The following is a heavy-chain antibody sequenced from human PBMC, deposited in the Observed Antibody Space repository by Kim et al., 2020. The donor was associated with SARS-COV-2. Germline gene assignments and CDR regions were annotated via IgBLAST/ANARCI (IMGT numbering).Heavy chain of an antibody. V-gene: IGHV3-15*01. CDR3: TTEYWGSFNY. Sequence: GGSLRLSCAGSGFTFTNAWMNWVRQAPGKGLEWVGRIKSNADGGTSDYAAPVKGRFTISRDDSKDTLYLQMNSLKTEDTAVYYCTTEYWGSFNYWGQGTLVTVSS. CDR2: IKSNADGGTS. J-gene: IGHJ4*02. D-gene: IGHD7-27*01. CDR1: GFTFTNAW.